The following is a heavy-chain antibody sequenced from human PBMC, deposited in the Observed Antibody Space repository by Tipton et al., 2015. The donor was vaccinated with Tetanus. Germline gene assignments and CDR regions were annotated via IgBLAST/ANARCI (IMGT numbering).Heavy chain of an antibody. CDR3: ARDRGVRGGYVYYHGMDV. V-gene: IGHV4-39*07. D-gene: IGHD3-10*01. Sequence: TLSLTCNVSGDSMSSSSYYWDWIRQPPGKGLEWIGSIYYSGSSYYNPSLESRVTISLDTSKNQFSLKLTSVTAADTAVYYCARDRGVRGGYVYYHGMDVWGQGTTVTVSS. J-gene: IGHJ6*02. CDR1: GDSMSSSSYY. CDR2: IYYSGSS.